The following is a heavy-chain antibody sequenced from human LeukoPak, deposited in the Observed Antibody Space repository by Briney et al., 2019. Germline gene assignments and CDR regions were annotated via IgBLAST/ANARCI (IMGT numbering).Heavy chain of an antibody. D-gene: IGHD5-18*01. J-gene: IGHJ4*02. V-gene: IGHV3-53*01. Sequence: GGSLRLSCAASGFTVGSNYMSWVRQAPGKGLEWVSVIYSGGSTYYADSVKGRFTISRDNSKNTLYLQMNSLRAEDTAVYYCAREGYSYGYFYLDYWGQGTLVTVSS. CDR1: GFTVGSNY. CDR2: IYSGGST. CDR3: AREGYSYGYFYLDY.